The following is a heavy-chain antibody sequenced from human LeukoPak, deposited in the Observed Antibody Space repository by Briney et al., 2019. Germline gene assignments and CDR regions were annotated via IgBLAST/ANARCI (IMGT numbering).Heavy chain of an antibody. J-gene: IGHJ4*02. CDR2: ISWNSNSI. D-gene: IGHD3-22*01. V-gene: IGHV3-9*01. CDR1: GFTFDEYA. Sequence: GGSLRLFCAASGFTFDEYAMPWVRQAPGKGLEWVSSISWNSNSIDYADSVKGRFTISRDNAKNSVYLQMNSLRAEDTALYYCAKGMPDYYESSGLTYYFDSWGQGTLVTVSS. CDR3: AKGMPDYYESSGLTYYFDS.